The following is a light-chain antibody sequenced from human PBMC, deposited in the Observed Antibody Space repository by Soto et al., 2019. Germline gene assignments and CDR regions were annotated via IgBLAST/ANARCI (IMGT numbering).Light chain of an antibody. CDR2: EGS. V-gene: IGLV2-23*01. J-gene: IGLJ1*01. CDR1: SSDVGSYNL. CDR3: CSQAGSSTFV. Sequence: QSALTQPASVSGSPGQSITISCTGTSSDVGSYNLVSWYQHHPGKAPKLMIYEGSKRPSGVSNRFSGSKSSNTASLTISGLQAEDEADYYCCSQAGSSTFVFGTGTKLTVL.